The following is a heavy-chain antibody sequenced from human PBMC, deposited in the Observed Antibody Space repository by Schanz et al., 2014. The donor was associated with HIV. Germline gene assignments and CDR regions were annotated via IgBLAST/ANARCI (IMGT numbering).Heavy chain of an antibody. D-gene: IGHD6-13*01. J-gene: IGHJ5*02. CDR2: TSSDGSGK. V-gene: IGHV3-30*18. CDR3: AKDKSRHTYSSSSRFDP. Sequence: QGQLVESGGGVVQPGRSLRLSCAASGFSFSDFALHWVRQAPGRGLEWLAVTSSDGSGKFYVDSVKGRFTISRDNSKSILYLQMSSLRREDTAVYYCAKDKSRHTYSSSSRFDPWGQGTLVTVSS. CDR1: GFSFSDFA.